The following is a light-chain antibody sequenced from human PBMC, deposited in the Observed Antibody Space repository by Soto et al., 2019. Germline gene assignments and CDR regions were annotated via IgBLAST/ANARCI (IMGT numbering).Light chain of an antibody. J-gene: IGLJ1*01. CDR2: EGS. Sequence: QSALTQPASVSGSLGQSITISCTGTSSDVGSYNLVSWYQQYPDKAPKLLIYEGSKRPSGVSNRFSGSKSGNTASLTISGLQAEDEADYYCCSYAGSSTYVFGPGTKVTAL. V-gene: IGLV2-23*01. CDR1: SSDVGSYNL. CDR3: CSYAGSSTYV.